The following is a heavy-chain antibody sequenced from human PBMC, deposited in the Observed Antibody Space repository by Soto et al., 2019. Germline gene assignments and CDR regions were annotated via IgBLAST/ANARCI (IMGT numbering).Heavy chain of an antibody. CDR3: ARMWDTNGHDDY. V-gene: IGHV1-69*12. CDR1: GGTFSTYA. J-gene: IGHJ4*02. Sequence: QVQLVQSGAEVKKPGSSVKVSCKASGGTFSTYAISWVRQAPGQGLEWMGGIIPIFGTVNYAQKFQGRVTTTADEYTITVYMELSSLRSEESAVYYCARMWDTNGHDDYWGQGTLVTVSS. CDR2: IIPIFGTV. D-gene: IGHD2-8*01.